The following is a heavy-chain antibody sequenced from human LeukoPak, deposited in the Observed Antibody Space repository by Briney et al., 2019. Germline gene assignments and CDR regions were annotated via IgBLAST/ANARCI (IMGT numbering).Heavy chain of an antibody. CDR3: ASCLPYWYDSSGHQVRDAFDI. J-gene: IGHJ3*02. CDR1: GASLSGYY. Sequence: SETLSLTCAVYGASLSGYYWTWIRQPPGKGLEWIGEINHGGSTNYNPSLKGRVTISLDTSKNQFSLKLTSVTAADTAVYYCASCLPYWYDSSGHQVRDAFDIWGQGTRVIVSS. CDR2: INHGGST. V-gene: IGHV4-34*01. D-gene: IGHD3-22*01.